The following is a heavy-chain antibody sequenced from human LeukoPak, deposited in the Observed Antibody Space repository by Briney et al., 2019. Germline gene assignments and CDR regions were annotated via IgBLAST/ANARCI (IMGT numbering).Heavy chain of an antibody. CDR1: GGTFSSYA. D-gene: IGHD1-26*01. V-gene: IGHV1-69*05. J-gene: IGHJ5*02. Sequence: SVRVSCKASGGTFSSYAISWVRQVPGQGLEWMGRIIPIFGTANYAQKFQGRVTITTDESTSTAYMELSSLRSEDTAVYYCARGRGELLLDSNWFDPWGQGTLVTVSS. CDR3: ARGRGELLLDSNWFDP. CDR2: IIPIFGTA.